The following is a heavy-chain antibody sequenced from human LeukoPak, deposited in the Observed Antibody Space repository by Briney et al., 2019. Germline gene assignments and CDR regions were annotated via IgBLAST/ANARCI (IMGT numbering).Heavy chain of an antibody. Sequence: GGSLRLSCAASGFTFSSYWMSWVRQAPGKGLEWVANIKQDGSEKYYVDSVKSRFTISRDNAKNSLYLQMNSLRAEDTAVYYCASLYYDILTGYDYYGMDVWGKGTTVTVSS. CDR3: ASLYYDILTGYDYYGMDV. J-gene: IGHJ6*04. CDR2: IKQDGSEK. CDR1: GFTFSSYW. D-gene: IGHD3-9*01. V-gene: IGHV3-7*03.